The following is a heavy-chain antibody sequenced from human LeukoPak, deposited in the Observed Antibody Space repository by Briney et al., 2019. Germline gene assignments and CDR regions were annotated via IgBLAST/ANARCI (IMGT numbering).Heavy chain of an antibody. CDR1: GGSLSSGGYS. CDR3: ARAAITIFGVAQNWFDP. Sequence: SQTLSLTCAVSGGSLSSGGYSWSWVRQPPGKGLEWIGYIYHSGSTYYNPSLKSRVTISVDRSKNQFSLKLSSVTAADTAVYYCARAAITIFGVAQNWFDPWGQGTLVTVSS. CDR2: IYHSGST. V-gene: IGHV4-30-2*01. J-gene: IGHJ5*02. D-gene: IGHD3-3*01.